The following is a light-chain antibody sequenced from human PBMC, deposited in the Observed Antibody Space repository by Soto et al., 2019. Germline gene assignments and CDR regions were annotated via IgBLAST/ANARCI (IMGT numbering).Light chain of an antibody. J-gene: IGKJ1*01. CDR2: AAS. Sequence: ALRMTQSPSSLSATTGDRVTITCRASQGVSDYLAWYQQKPGKAPKVLIYAASTLQSGVPPRFSGSGSGTDFTLTISCLQSEDFATYYCQQYFDYPWTFGQGTKVEIK. V-gene: IGKV1-8*01. CDR1: QGVSDY. CDR3: QQYFDYPWT.